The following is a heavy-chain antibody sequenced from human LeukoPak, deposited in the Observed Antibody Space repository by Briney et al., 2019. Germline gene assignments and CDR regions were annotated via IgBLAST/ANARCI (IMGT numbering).Heavy chain of an antibody. CDR3: AKEIRTYYYGSGSFSSDP. J-gene: IGHJ5*02. D-gene: IGHD3-10*01. CDR2: ISGSGGST. CDR1: GFTFSSYA. V-gene: IGHV3-23*01. Sequence: GGSLRLSCAASGFTFSSYAMSWVRQAPGKGLEWVSTISGSGGSTYYADSVKGRFTISRDNSKNTLYLQMNSQRAEDTAVYYCAKEIRTYYYGSGSFSSDPWGQGTLVTVSS.